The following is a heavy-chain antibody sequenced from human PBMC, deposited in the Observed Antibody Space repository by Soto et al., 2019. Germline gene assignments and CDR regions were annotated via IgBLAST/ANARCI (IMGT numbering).Heavy chain of an antibody. Sequence: ASVKVSCKASGGTFSSYAISWVRQAPGQGLEWMGGIIPIFGTANYAQKFQGRVTITADESTSTAYMELSSLRSEDTAVYYCARVRLQSYGMDVWGQGTTVTVSS. CDR3: ARVRLQSYGMDV. CDR1: GGTFSSYA. V-gene: IGHV1-69*01. D-gene: IGHD4-4*01. CDR2: IIPIFGTA. J-gene: IGHJ6*02.